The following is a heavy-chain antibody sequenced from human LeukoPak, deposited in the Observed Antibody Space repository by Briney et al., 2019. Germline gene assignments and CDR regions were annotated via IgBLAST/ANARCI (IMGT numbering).Heavy chain of an antibody. J-gene: IGHJ4*02. CDR2: IYPGDSDT. D-gene: IGHD3-22*01. CDR1: GYSFTSYW. V-gene: IGHV5-51*01. Sequence: GESLKISCKGSGYSFTSYWIGWVRQMPGKGLEWMGIIYPGDSDTRYSPSFQGQVTISADKSISTAYLQRSSLKASDTAMYYCARHVNTYYYDSSGYKTTYYFDYWGQGTLVTVSS. CDR3: ARHVNTYYYDSSGYKTTYYFDY.